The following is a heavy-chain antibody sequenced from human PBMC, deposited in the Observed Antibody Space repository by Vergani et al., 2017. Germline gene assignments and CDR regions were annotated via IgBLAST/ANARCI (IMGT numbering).Heavy chain of an antibody. D-gene: IGHD3-22*01. CDR3: ARAVRGIVATQDNWFDP. CDR1: GFTFNHYA. CDR2: ISGSGGST. V-gene: IGHV3-23*01. Sequence: EVQLLESGGDLVQPGGSLRLSCAASGFTFNHYAMNWVRQAPGKGLEWVSGISGSGGSTYYAGSVKGRFTISRDSSKNTLYLQMNSLRAEDTAVYYCARAVRGIVATQDNWFDPWGQGTLVTVSS. J-gene: IGHJ5*02.